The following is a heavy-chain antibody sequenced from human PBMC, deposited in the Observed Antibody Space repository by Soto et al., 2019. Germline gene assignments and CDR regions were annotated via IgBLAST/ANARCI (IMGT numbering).Heavy chain of an antibody. J-gene: IGHJ3*02. Sequence: GASVKVSCKASGYTFTSYGISWVRQAPGQGLEWMGWISAYNGNTNYAQKLQGRVTMTTDTSTSTAYMELRSLRSDDTAVYYCARDRGVVVPSKNAFDIWGQGTMVTVSS. CDR2: ISAYNGNT. V-gene: IGHV1-18*01. CDR3: ARDRGVVVPSKNAFDI. CDR1: GYTFTSYG. D-gene: IGHD2-2*01.